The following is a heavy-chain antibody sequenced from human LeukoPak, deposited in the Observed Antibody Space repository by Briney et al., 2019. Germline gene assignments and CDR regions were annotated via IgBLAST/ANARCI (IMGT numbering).Heavy chain of an antibody. CDR2: IYSGGST. J-gene: IGHJ3*02. Sequence: PGGSLRLSCAASGFTVSSNYMSWVRQAPGKGLEWVSAIYSGGSTYYADSVKGRFTISRDNSKNTLYLQMNSLRAEDTAVYYCARLYYYDSSGSHAFDIWGQGTMVTVSS. V-gene: IGHV3-53*01. CDR3: ARLYYYDSSGSHAFDI. D-gene: IGHD3-22*01. CDR1: GFTVSSNY.